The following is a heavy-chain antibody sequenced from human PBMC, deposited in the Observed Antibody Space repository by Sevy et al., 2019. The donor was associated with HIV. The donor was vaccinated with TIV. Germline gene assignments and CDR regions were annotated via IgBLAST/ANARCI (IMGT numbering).Heavy chain of an antibody. CDR3: ARVRYKYGSYYFDY. Sequence: GGSLRLSCSASGFTFSDYYMSGIRQAPRKGLEWVSYISTSSTYTNHADSVKGRFTISRDNANNSLYLQMNSLRAEDTAVYFCARVRYKYGSYYFDYWGQGTLVTVSS. CDR2: ISTSSTYT. CDR1: GFTFSDYY. V-gene: IGHV3-11*06. D-gene: IGHD5-18*01. J-gene: IGHJ4*02.